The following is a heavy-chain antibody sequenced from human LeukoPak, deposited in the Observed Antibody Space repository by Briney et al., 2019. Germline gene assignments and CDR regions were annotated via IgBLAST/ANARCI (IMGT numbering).Heavy chain of an antibody. CDR3: ARGVLGYYYYMDV. CDR2: IIPILGIA. CDR1: GGTFSSYT. D-gene: IGHD3-10*01. V-gene: IGHV1-69*02. J-gene: IGHJ6*03. Sequence: GASVKVSCKASGGTFSSYTISLVRQAPGQGLEWMGRIIPILGIANYAQKFQGRVTITADKSTSTAYMELSSLRSEDTAVYYCARGVLGYYYYMDVWGKGTTVTVSS.